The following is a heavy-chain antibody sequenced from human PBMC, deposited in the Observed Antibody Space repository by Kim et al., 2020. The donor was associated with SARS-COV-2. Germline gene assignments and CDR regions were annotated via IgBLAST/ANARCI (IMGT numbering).Heavy chain of an antibody. D-gene: IGHD3-22*01. V-gene: IGHV1-69*13. CDR1: GGTFSSYA. CDR2: IIPIFGTA. Sequence: SVKVSCKASGGTFSSYAISWVRQAPGQGLEWMGGIIPIFGTANYAQKFQGRVTITADESTSTAYMELSSLRSEDTAVYYCARGRYDSSGYYYYYYGMDVWGQGTTVTVSS. CDR3: ARGRYDSSGYYYYYYGMDV. J-gene: IGHJ6*02.